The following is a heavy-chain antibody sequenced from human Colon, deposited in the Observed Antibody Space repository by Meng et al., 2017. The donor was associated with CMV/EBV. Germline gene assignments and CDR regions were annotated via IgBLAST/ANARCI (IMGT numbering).Heavy chain of an antibody. Sequence: ASVKVSCKASGYTFTSYDINWVRQATGQGLEWMGWMNPNSGNTGYAQKFQGRVTITRNTSISTAYMELSSLRSEDTAVYYCARGLTRQNSWFDPWGQGTLVTVSS. CDR1: GYTFTSYD. CDR3: ARGLTRQNSWFDP. CDR2: MNPNSGNT. J-gene: IGHJ5*02. V-gene: IGHV1-8*03.